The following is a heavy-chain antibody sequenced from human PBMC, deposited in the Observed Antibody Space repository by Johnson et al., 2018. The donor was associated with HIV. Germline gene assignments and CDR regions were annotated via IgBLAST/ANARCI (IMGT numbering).Heavy chain of an antibody. CDR1: GFSFDDYG. CDR2: IDWNGGST. V-gene: IGHV3-20*04. CDR3: TRARYSSSWYNGDAFDI. Sequence: VQLVESGGGVVRPGGSLKLSCAASGFSFDDYGMSWVRQPPGRGLVWVSGIDWNGGSTSYADSVRGRFTISRDNTKNSLYLQMNSLRAEDTALYYCTRARYSSSWYNGDAFDIWGQGTMVTVSS. D-gene: IGHD6-13*01. J-gene: IGHJ3*02.